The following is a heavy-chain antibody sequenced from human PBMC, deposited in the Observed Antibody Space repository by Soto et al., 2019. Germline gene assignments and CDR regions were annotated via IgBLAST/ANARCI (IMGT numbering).Heavy chain of an antibody. CDR2: ISAYNGNT. CDR3: PKAYCGGDCPPCY. Sequence: QVQLVQSGAEVKKPGASVKVSCKASGYTFTSYGISWVRQAPGQGLEWMGWISAYNGNTNYAQKLQGRVTMTTGTSTSSTYMELRSLRSDDTAVYYGPKAYCGGDCPPCYCGQGTLVTVAA. CDR1: GYTFTSYG. D-gene: IGHD2-21*02. V-gene: IGHV1-18*04. J-gene: IGHJ4*02.